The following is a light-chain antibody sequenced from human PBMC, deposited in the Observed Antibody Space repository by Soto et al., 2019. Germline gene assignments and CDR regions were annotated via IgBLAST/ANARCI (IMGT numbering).Light chain of an antibody. CDR2: KAS. CDR1: QSISSW. CDR3: HQYNSYWT. V-gene: IGKV1-5*03. J-gene: IGKJ1*01. Sequence: DIQMTQSPSTLSASVGDRVTITCRASQSISSWLAWYQQKPGEAPKLLIYKASSLESWVPSRFSGSGSGTELSLTISSLRPDDFSTYYCHQYNSYWTFGQGTKVEIK.